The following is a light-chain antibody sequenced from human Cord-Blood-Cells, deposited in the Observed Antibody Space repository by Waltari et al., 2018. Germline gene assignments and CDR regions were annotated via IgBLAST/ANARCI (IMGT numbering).Light chain of an antibody. J-gene: IGKJ2*01. V-gene: IGKV3-20*01. Sequence: IVLTQSPGTLSLSPGVRATLSCRASQSVSSSYLAWYQQKPGQAPRLLIYGASSRATGIPDRFSGSGSGTDFTLTISRLEPEDFAVYYCQQYGSSPMYTFGQGTKLEIK. CDR1: QSVSSSY. CDR3: QQYGSSPMYT. CDR2: GAS.